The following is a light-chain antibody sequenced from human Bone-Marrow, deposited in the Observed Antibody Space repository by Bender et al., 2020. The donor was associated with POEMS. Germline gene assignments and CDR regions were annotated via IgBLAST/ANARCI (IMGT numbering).Light chain of an antibody. CDR3: QSYDNSLGGWV. Sequence: QSVLTQPPSVSGAPGQRVTISCSGSSSNIGNNLVSWYQRLPGTAPKLLIYDNANRPSGVPDRFSGSKSGTSASLAITGLQAEDEADYYCQSYDNSLGGWVFGGGTKLTVL. CDR1: SSNIGNNL. V-gene: IGLV1-40*01. CDR2: DNA. J-gene: IGLJ3*02.